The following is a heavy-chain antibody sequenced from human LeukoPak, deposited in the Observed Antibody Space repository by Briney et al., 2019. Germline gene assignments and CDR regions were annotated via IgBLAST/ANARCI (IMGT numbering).Heavy chain of an antibody. J-gene: IGHJ6*03. D-gene: IGHD3-9*01. CDR1: GFTFSSYE. CDR3: ARVGGYDIIYYYYYMDV. V-gene: IGHV3-48*03. CDR2: ISSSGSTI. Sequence: PGGSLRLSCAASGFTFSSYEMNWVRQAPGKGLEWVSYISSSGSTIYYADSVKGRFTISRDNAKNSLYLQMNSLRAEDTAVYYCARVGGYDIIYYYYYMDVWGKGTTVTISS.